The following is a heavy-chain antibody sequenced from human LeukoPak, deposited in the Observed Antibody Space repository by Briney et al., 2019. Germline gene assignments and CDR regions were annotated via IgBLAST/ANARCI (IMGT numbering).Heavy chain of an antibody. V-gene: IGHV3-23*01. CDR2: ITASGDNT. D-gene: IGHD6-19*01. J-gene: IGHJ5*02. CDR3: AKGGSGWWNWFDP. CDR1: GFTFSSYA. Sequence: PGGTLRLSCAASGFTFSSYAVSWVRQAPGKGLERVSGITASGDNTYYADSVKGRFNISRDNSKSTLYLQMNSLRAEDTAVYYCAKGGSGWWNWFDPWGQGTLVTVSS.